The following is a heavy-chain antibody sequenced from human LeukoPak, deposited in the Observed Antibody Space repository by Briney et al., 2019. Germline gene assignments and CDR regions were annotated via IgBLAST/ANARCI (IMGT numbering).Heavy chain of an antibody. V-gene: IGHV4-38-2*02. CDR1: GSSISTDYY. Sequence: PSETLSLTCTVSGSSISTDYYWGWIRQPPGKGLEWIGSIYHSGSTYYNPSLKSRIAISVDTSKNQFSLKLSSVTVADTAVYYCARRLYYDFWSGPKPFDYWGQGTLVTVSS. D-gene: IGHD3-3*01. CDR3: ARRLYYDFWSGPKPFDY. CDR2: IYHSGST. J-gene: IGHJ4*02.